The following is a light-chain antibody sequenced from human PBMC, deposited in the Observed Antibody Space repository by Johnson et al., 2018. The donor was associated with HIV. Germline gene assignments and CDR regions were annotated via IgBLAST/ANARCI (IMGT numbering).Light chain of an antibody. CDR1: NSNFGNYY. CDR3: GTWDTSLSAYV. V-gene: IGLV1-51*01. CDR2: DNH. J-gene: IGLJ1*01. Sequence: QSVLTQPPSVSAAPGQKVTISCSGNNSNFGNYYLSWYQHLPGTAPKLLIYDNHKRPSGIPDRFSGSKSGTSATLAITGLQAGDEADYYCGTWDTSLSAYVFGTWTKVTAL.